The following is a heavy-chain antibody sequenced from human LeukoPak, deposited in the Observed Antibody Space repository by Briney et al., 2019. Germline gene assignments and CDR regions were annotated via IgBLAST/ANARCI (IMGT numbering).Heavy chain of an antibody. CDR1: GFTVSSNY. CDR3: ARETIGYCSSTSCYYYYYMDV. D-gene: IGHD2-2*01. CDR2: IYSGGST. Sequence: PGGSLRLSCAASGFTVSSNYMSWVRQAPGKGLEWVSVIYSGGSTYYADSVKGRFTISRDNSKNTLYLQMNSLRAEDTAVYYCARETIGYCSSTSCYYYYYMDVWGKGTTVIVSS. V-gene: IGHV3-53*01. J-gene: IGHJ6*03.